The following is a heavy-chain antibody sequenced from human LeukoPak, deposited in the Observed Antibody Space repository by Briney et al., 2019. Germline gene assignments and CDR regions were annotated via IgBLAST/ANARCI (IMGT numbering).Heavy chain of an antibody. CDR1: GFTFSSYG. CDR2: ISYDGSNK. V-gene: IGHV3-30*18. J-gene: IGHJ4*02. D-gene: IGHD3-10*01. Sequence: TGGSLRLSCAASGFTFSSYGMHWVRQAPGKGLEWVAVISYDGSNKYYADSVKGRFTISRDNSKNTLYLQMNSLRAEDTAVYYCAKGFVWFGRGAFDYWGQGTLVTVSS. CDR3: AKGFVWFGRGAFDY.